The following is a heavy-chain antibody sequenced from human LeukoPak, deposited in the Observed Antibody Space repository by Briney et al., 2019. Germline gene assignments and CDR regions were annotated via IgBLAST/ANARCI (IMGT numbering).Heavy chain of an antibody. V-gene: IGHV3-48*02. D-gene: IGHD6-13*01. J-gene: IGHJ4*02. Sequence: GGSLRLSCAASGFTFSSYEINWVRQAPGKGLEWVSYISSSSSTIYYADSVKGRFTISRDNAKNSLYLQMNSLTDEDTAVYYCARIGGSGSWYTDYWGQGTLVTVSS. CDR2: ISSSSSTI. CDR3: ARIGGSGSWYTDY. CDR1: GFTFSSYE.